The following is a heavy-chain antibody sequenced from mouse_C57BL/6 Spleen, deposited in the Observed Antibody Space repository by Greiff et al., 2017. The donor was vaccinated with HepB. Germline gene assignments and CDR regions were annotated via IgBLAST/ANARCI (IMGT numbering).Heavy chain of an antibody. D-gene: IGHD2-3*01. CDR3: ARGLYDGYRGYFDV. V-gene: IGHV1-47*01. Sequence: QVQLKQSGAELVKPGASVKMSCKASGYTFTTYPIEWMKQNHGKSLEWIGNFHPYNDDTKYNEKFKGKATLTVEKSSSTVYLELSRLTSDDSAVYYCARGLYDGYRGYFDVWGTGTTVTVSS. CDR2: FHPYNDDT. J-gene: IGHJ1*03. CDR1: GYTFTTYP.